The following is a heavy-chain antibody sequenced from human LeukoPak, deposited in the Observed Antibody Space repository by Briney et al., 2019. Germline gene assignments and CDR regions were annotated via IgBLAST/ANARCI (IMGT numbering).Heavy chain of an antibody. CDR3: ARGGTYLGWFDP. J-gene: IGHJ5*02. D-gene: IGHD1-26*01. CDR1: GYTFTGYH. Sequence: ASVKVSCKGSGYTFTGYHIHWVRQAPGQGLEWMGRIDPNSGGTNYAQRFQGRVTMTRETSITTAYMELRRLRSDVTAVYYCARGGTYLGWFDPWGQGTLVTVSS. CDR2: IDPNSGGT. V-gene: IGHV1-2*06.